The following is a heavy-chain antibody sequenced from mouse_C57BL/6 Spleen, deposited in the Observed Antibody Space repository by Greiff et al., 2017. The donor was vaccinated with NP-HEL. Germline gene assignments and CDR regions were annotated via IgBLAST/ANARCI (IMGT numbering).Heavy chain of an antibody. CDR3: ARREITTGFDY. D-gene: IGHD1-1*01. V-gene: IGHV1-59*01. J-gene: IGHJ2*01. CDR2: IDPSDSYT. CDR1: GYTFTSYW. Sequence: QVQLQQPGAELVRPGTSVKLSCKASGYTFTSYWMHWVKQRPGQGLEWIGVIDPSDSYTNYNQKFKGKATLTVDTSSSTAYMQLSSLTSEDSAVYYCARREITTGFDYWGQGTTLTVSS.